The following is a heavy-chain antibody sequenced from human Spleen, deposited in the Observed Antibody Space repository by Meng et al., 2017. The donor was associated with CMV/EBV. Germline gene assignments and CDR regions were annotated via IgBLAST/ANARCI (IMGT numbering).Heavy chain of an antibody. CDR2: NKKRGRK. CDR3: ASGFLGPIDC. Sequence: CAEYGGDVSGYYWRGNRQRRGKGMEWKGENKKRGRKKKNQTKKSRVTIAVDKSKNQFSRKLSSVNAADKAVYYCASGFLGPIDCWGQGTLVTVSS. D-gene: IGHD2/OR15-2a*01. CDR1: GGDVSGYY. V-gene: IGHV4-34*01. J-gene: IGHJ4*02.